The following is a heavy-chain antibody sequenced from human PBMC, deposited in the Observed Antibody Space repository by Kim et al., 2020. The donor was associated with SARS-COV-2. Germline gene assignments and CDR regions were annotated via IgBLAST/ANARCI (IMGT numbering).Heavy chain of an antibody. D-gene: IGHD2-2*01. J-gene: IGHJ2*01. CDR1: GGTFSNYD. CDR3: ARHRRTWVQYAIYCCVDL. V-gene: IGHV1-8*02. CDR2: IHPFRGAS. Sequence: ASVKVSCKATGGTFSNYDINWVRQAPGQGLEWMGWIHPFRGASDYAQKFQGRVAMTADTSMHTAYMELSGLRSDDTAMYYCARHRRTWVQYAIYCCVDL.